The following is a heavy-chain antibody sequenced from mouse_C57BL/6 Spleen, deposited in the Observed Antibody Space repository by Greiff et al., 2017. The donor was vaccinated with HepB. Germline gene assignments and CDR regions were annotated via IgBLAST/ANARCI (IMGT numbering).Heavy chain of an antibody. CDR2: ISSGSSTI. V-gene: IGHV5-17*01. J-gene: IGHJ3*01. CDR1: GFTFSDYG. CDR3: AIYYDYDDWFAY. D-gene: IGHD2-4*01. Sequence: EVQLVESGGGLVKPGGSLKLSCAASGFTFSDYGMHWVRQAPEKGLEWVAYISSGSSTIYYADTVKGRFTISRDNAKNTLFLQMTNLRSEDRAMYYCAIYYDYDDWFAYWGQGTLVTVSA.